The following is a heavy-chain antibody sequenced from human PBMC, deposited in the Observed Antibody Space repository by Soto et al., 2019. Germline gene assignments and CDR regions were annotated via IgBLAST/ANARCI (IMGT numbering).Heavy chain of an antibody. CDR1: GGSISTGGYY. J-gene: IGHJ4*02. CDR3: ARGVSVTLFDN. CDR2: IYYSGST. V-gene: IGHV4-31*03. Sequence: QVQLQEPGPGLVKPSQTLSLTCTVSGGSISTGGYYWTWIRQHPGKGLEWIGYIYYSGSTYYNPSLKSRVTISVDTSKHQFSLKWSSVRAADTAVYYCARGVSVTLFDNWGQGTLVTVSS. D-gene: IGHD4-17*01.